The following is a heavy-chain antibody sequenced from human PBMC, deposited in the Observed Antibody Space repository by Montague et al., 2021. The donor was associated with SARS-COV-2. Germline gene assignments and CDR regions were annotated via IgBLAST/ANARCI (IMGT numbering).Heavy chain of an antibody. V-gene: IGHV4-59*01. Sequence: SETLSLTCTVSGDSISDYYWSWIRQPPGMGLEWIGYIFRSGATNYYPPLKSRVIISLDTSKSQFSLRLSSVTAADTAIYYCARTSRGSRYYYGMDVWGQGTTVTVSS. D-gene: IGHD3-16*02. J-gene: IGHJ6*02. CDR1: GDSISDYY. CDR2: IFRSGAT. CDR3: ARTSRGSRYYYGMDV.